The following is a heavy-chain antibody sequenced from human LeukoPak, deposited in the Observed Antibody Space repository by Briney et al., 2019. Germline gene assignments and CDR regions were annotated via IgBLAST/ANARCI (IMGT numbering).Heavy chain of an antibody. CDR1: GGSISSSRYY. CDR2: MYYSGST. CDR3: AKVQRESGSYYHDY. Sequence: SETLSLTCTVSGGSISSSRYYWGWIRQPPGKGLEWIGSMYYSGSTYYNLSLKSRVTISVDKSKNQFSLKLSSVIAADMAIYYCAKVQRESGSYYHDYWGQGTLVTVSS. J-gene: IGHJ4*02. D-gene: IGHD1-26*01. V-gene: IGHV4-39*07.